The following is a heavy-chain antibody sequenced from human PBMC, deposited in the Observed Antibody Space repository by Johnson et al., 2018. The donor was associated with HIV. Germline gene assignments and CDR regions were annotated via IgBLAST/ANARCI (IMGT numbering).Heavy chain of an antibody. CDR1: GFTFSSYA. J-gene: IGHJ3*02. Sequence: VQLVESGGGVVRPGGSLRLSCAASGFTFSSYAMSWVRQAPGKGLEWVSAISGSGGSTYYADSVKGRFTISRDNSKNTLYLQMNSLRAEDTAVYYCASHLLGYSYGLDAVDIWGQGTMVTVSS. CDR3: ASHLLGYSYGLDAVDI. V-gene: IGHV3-23*04. D-gene: IGHD5-18*01. CDR2: ISGSGGST.